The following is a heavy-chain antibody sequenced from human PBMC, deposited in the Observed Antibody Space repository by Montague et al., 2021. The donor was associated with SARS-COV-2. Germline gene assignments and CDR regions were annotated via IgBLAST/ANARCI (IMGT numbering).Heavy chain of an antibody. CDR3: ARDLVVSHAMDV. V-gene: IGHV1-2*02. CDR1: VYTFSAYY. Sequence: SVKVSCKASVYTFSAYYIHRPRQPPGQGLEYIGWINPNRGGTNFAQRFHGRVTLTRDTSISTAHMELTKLTSDDTAVYYCARDLVVSHAMDVWGQGTTVTVSS. D-gene: IGHD3-22*01. CDR2: INPNRGGT. J-gene: IGHJ6*02.